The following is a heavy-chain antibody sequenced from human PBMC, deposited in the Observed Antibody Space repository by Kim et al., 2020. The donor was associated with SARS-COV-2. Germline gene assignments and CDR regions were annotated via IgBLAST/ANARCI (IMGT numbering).Heavy chain of an antibody. Sequence: ASVKVSCKASGYTFTGYYMHWVRQAPGQGLEWMGWINPNSGGTNYAQKFQGRVTMTRDTSISTAYMELSRLRSDDTAVYYCARDGAPDDYYDSSHWFDPWGQGTLVTVSS. CDR1: GYTFTGYY. V-gene: IGHV1-2*02. J-gene: IGHJ5*02. D-gene: IGHD3-22*01. CDR3: ARDGAPDDYYDSSHWFDP. CDR2: INPNSGGT.